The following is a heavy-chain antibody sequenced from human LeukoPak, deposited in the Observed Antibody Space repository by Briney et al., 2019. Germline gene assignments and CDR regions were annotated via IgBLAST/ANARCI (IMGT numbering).Heavy chain of an antibody. CDR3: ARGDFDSSAYHPWYFDY. V-gene: IGHV3-9*01. CDR2: ISWNSGSI. Sequence: GGSLRLSCAASGFTFDDYAMHWVRQAPGKGLEWVSGISWNSGSIGYADSVKGRFTISRDNAKNSLYLQMNSLRAEDTAVYYCARGDFDSSAYHPWYFDYWGQGTLVTVSS. CDR1: GFTFDDYA. J-gene: IGHJ4*02. D-gene: IGHD3-22*01.